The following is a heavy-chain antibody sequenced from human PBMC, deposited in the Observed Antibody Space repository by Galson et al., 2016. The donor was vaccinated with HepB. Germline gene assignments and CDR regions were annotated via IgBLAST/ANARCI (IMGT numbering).Heavy chain of an antibody. CDR3: VTESNPFDH. CDR1: GFTFNNVW. Sequence: SLRLSCAASGFTFNNVWMSWVRQAPGKGLEWVGRIKSNTAGGTTDYAAPVKGRFTISRDDSKSILSLQMNSLRTDDTAVYYCVTESNPFDHWGQGTLVTVSS. V-gene: IGHV3-15*01. CDR2: IKSNTAGGTT. J-gene: IGHJ4*02.